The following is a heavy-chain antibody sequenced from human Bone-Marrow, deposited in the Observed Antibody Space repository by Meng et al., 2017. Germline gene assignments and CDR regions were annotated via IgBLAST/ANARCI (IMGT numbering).Heavy chain of an antibody. D-gene: IGHD1-26*01. CDR3: ARVIYRPSGHNYFDP. CDR1: GGPISSPNW. Sequence: QVSGPCSVTAPWSLSLTGPFSGGPISSPNWCSWVRQPPGRGLELIGEIYHSGSTTYNPSLLSRVTISVDKSKNQFSLKLSSVTAADTAIYYCARVIYRPSGHNYFDPWGQGTLVTVSS. V-gene: IGHV4-4*03. J-gene: IGHJ5*02. CDR2: IYHSGST.